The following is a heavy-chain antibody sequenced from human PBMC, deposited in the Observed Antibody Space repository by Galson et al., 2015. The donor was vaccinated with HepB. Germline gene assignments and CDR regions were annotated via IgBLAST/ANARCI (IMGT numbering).Heavy chain of an antibody. V-gene: IGHV3-48*04. CDR3: ARESPEFYGSGSLYFDY. CDR1: GFTFSSYS. D-gene: IGHD3-10*01. Sequence: SLRLSCAASGFTFSSYSMNWVRQAPGKGLEWVSYISSSSSTIYYADSVKGRFTISRDNAKNSLYLQMNSLRAEDTAVYYCARESPEFYGSGSLYFDYWGQGTLVTVSS. J-gene: IGHJ4*02. CDR2: ISSSSSTI.